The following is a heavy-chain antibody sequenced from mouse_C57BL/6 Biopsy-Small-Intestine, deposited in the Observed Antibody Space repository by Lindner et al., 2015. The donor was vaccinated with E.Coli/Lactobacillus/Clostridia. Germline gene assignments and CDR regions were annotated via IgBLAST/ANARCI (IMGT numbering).Heavy chain of an antibody. V-gene: IGHV5-6*01. CDR1: GFTFSSYG. J-gene: IGHJ2*01. CDR3: ARPYYFGSRQYYFDY. CDR2: ISSGGNYT. Sequence: VQLQESGGDLVKPGGSLKLSCAASGFTFSSYGMSWVRQTPDKRLERVATISSGGNYTYYPDSVKGRFTISRDNAKNTLYLQMSSLKSEDTAMYYCARPYYFGSRQYYFDYWGQGTTLTVSS. D-gene: IGHD1-1*01.